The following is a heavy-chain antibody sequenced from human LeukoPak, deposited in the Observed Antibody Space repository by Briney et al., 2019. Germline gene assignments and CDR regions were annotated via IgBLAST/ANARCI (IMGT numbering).Heavy chain of an antibody. CDR2: ISGSGGST. Sequence: PGGSLRLSCAASGFXFSSYAMSWVRQAPGKGLEWVSAISGSGGSTYYPDSVKGRFTISRDNSKNTLYLQMNSLRAEDTAVYYCAKGYLVDWLPDAFDIWGQGTMVAVSS. V-gene: IGHV3-23*01. J-gene: IGHJ3*02. D-gene: IGHD2-21*01. CDR1: GFXFSSYA. CDR3: AKGYLVDWLPDAFDI.